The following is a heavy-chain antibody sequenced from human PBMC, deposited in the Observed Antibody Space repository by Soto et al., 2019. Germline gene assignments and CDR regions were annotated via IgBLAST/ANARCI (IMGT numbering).Heavy chain of an antibody. J-gene: IGHJ6*02. CDR2: ISSSSSTI. CDR1: GFTFSSYS. Sequence: PGGSLRLSCAASGFTFSSYSMNWVRQAPGKGLEWVSYISSSSSTIYYADSVKGRFTISRDNAKNSLYLQMNSLRDEDTAVYYCARKDYDFWSGSTTGMDVWGQGTTVTVSS. V-gene: IGHV3-48*02. D-gene: IGHD3-3*01. CDR3: ARKDYDFWSGSTTGMDV.